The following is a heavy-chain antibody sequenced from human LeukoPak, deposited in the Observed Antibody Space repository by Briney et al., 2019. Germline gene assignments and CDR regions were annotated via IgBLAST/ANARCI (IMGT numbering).Heavy chain of an antibody. CDR2: INHSGST. D-gene: IGHD6-13*01. CDR1: GGSFSGYY. V-gene: IGHV4-34*01. J-gene: IGHJ3*02. CDR3: AREGAGQQLVLGAFDI. Sequence: PSETLSLTCAVYGGSFSGYYWSWIRQPPGKGLEWIGEINHSGSTNYNPSLKSRVTISVDTSKNQFSLKLSSVTAADTAVYYCAREGAGQQLVLGAFDIWGQGTMVTVSS.